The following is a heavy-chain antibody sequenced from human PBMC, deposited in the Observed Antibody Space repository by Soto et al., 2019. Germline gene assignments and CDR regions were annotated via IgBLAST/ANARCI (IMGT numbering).Heavy chain of an antibody. CDR1: GGTFSSYA. CDR3: ARDFPTTVVMLLDY. J-gene: IGHJ4*02. Sequence: ASVKVSCKASGGTFSSYAISWVRQAPGQGLEWMGGIIPIFGTANYAQKFQGRVTITADESTSTAYMELRSLRSDDTAVYYCARDFPTTVVMLLDYWGQGTLVTVSS. CDR2: IIPIFGTA. D-gene: IGHD4-17*01. V-gene: IGHV1-69*13.